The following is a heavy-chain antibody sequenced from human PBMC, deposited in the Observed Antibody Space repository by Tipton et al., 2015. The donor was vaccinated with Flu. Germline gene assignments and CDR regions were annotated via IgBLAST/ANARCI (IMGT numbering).Heavy chain of an antibody. Sequence: TLSLTCAVYGGSFSGYYWSWIRQPPGKGLEWIGEINHSGSTNYNPSLKSRVTISVDTSKNQFSLKLSSVTAADTAVYYCTRHSSSARGWFDPWGQGTLVTVSS. CDR1: GGSFSGYY. D-gene: IGHD1-26*01. V-gene: IGHV4-34*01. CDR2: INHSGST. J-gene: IGHJ5*02. CDR3: TRHSSSARGWFDP.